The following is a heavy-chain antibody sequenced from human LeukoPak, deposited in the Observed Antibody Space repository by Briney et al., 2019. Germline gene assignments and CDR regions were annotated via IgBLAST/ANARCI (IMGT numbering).Heavy chain of an antibody. CDR3: ARRWIGYSAHFDY. Sequence: SETLSLTCAVYGGSFSGYYWSWIRQPPGKGLEWIGYIYYSGDTNYNPSLKSRVTISVDTSKNQFSLKLSSVTAADTAVYYCARRWIGYSAHFDYWGQGTLVTVSS. J-gene: IGHJ4*02. D-gene: IGHD3-10*01. CDR1: GGSFSGYY. V-gene: IGHV4-59*12. CDR2: IYYSGDT.